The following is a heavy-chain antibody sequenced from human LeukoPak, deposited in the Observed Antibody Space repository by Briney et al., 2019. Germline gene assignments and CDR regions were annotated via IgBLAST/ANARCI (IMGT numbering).Heavy chain of an antibody. V-gene: IGHV1-18*01. D-gene: IGHD3-22*01. CDR1: GYTFTSYG. Sequence: ASVRVSCKASGYTFTSYGISWVRQAPGQGLEWMGWISAYNGNTNYAQKLQGRVTMTTDTSTSTAYMELRSLRSDDTAVYYCARDSSGYYYEDYWGQGTLVTVSS. CDR3: ARDSSGYYYEDY. J-gene: IGHJ4*02. CDR2: ISAYNGNT.